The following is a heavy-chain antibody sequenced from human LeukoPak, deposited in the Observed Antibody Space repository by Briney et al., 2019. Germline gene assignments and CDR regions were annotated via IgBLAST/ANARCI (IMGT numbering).Heavy chain of an antibody. CDR3: AKGPDEYGDCVGPFDD. Sequence: GGSLRLSCAASGFTFSSYDMSWVRRAPGKGLEWVSAISGSGGRTYYGDSVKGRFTISRDSSKNTLYLQMNSLRAEDTAVYYCAKGPDEYGDCVGPFDDWGQGTLVTVSS. V-gene: IGHV3-23*01. D-gene: IGHD4-17*01. CDR2: ISGSGGRT. CDR1: GFTFSSYD. J-gene: IGHJ4*02.